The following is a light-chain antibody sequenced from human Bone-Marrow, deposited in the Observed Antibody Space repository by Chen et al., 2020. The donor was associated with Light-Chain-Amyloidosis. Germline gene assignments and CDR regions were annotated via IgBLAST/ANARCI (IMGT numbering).Light chain of an antibody. Sequence: SYELPQPPSVSVSPGQTVSITCSGDDLPTKYAYWYQQKPGQAPVLVIHRDTERPSGISERFSGSSSGTTATLTISGVQAEDEADYHCQSADSSGTYEVIFGGGTKLTVL. CDR3: QSADSSGTYEVI. CDR2: RDT. J-gene: IGLJ2*01. CDR1: DLPTKY. V-gene: IGLV3-25*03.